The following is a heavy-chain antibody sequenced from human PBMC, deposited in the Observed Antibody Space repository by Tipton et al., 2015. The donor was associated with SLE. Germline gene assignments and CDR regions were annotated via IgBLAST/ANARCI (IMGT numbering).Heavy chain of an antibody. CDR1: GFTFGDYA. Sequence: QLVQSGGGLVQPGRSLRLSCTASGFTFGDYAMSWIRQPPGKGLEWIGYIYYSGSTNYNPSLKSRVTISVDRSKNQFSLKLSSVTAADTALYFCARLAGRRFPFDSWGQGTLVTVSS. D-gene: IGHD6-6*01. CDR2: IYYSGST. V-gene: IGHV4-59*12. J-gene: IGHJ4*02. CDR3: ARLAGRRFPFDS.